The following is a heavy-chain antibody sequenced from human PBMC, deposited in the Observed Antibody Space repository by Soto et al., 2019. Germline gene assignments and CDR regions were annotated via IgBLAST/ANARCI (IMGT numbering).Heavy chain of an antibody. CDR3: ARETYYYDSSGYYHFDY. CDR2: ISAYNGNT. J-gene: IGHJ4*02. Sequence: QVQLLQSGAEVKKPGASVKVSCKASGYTFTSYGISWVRQAPGQGLEWMGWISAYNGNTNYAQKLQGRVTMTTDTSTSTAYMELRSLRSDDTAVYYCARETYYYDSSGYYHFDYWGQGTLVTVSS. V-gene: IGHV1-18*04. CDR1: GYTFTSYG. D-gene: IGHD3-22*01.